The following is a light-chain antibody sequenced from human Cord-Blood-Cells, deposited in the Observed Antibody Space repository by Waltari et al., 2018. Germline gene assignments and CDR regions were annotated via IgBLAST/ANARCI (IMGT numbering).Light chain of an antibody. Sequence: QSALTQPASVSGSPGQSVTISVTGTRSDVGGCNYVSWYQQHPGKAPKRMNYDVSKRPSGVAHRFSSSKSGNTASLTISGLQAEDEADYYCSSYTSSSTLVFGGGTKLTVL. CDR2: DVS. J-gene: IGLJ3*02. V-gene: IGLV2-14*01. CDR1: RSDVGGCNY. CDR3: SSYTSSSTLV.